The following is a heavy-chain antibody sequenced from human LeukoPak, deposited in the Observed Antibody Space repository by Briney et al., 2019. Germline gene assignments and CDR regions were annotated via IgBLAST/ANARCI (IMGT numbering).Heavy chain of an antibody. J-gene: IGHJ4*02. CDR1: GGSFSGYY. CDR2: INHSGST. CDR3: ARVGIEFLRRSWFDY. Sequence: PSETLSLTCAVYGGSFSGYYWSWIRQPPGKGLEWIGEINHSGSTNYNPSLKSRVTISVDTSKNQFSLKLSSVTAADTAVYYCARVGIEFLRRSWFDYWGQGTLVTVSS. V-gene: IGHV4-34*01. D-gene: IGHD1-14*01.